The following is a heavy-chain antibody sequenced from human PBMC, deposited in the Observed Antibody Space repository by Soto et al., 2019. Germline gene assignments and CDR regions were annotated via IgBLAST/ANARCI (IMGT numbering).Heavy chain of an antibody. J-gene: IGHJ4*02. V-gene: IGHV4-31*03. CDR1: CHSLSSGGYY. Sequence: SETLALTCTVSCHSLSSGGYYWSWIRQHPGKGLEWVGYIYFTGTTLYNPSLKSRLAISVDTSKNQFSLKLTSVTAADTAVYYCARDWGSSGWPNWGQGVLVTVSS. CDR3: ARDWGSSGWPN. D-gene: IGHD6-19*01. CDR2: IYFTGTT.